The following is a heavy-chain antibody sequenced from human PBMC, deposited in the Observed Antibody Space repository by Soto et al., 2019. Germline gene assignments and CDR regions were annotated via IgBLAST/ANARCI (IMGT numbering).Heavy chain of an antibody. D-gene: IGHD2-15*01. J-gene: IGHJ4*02. CDR1: GFTFSSYA. CDR3: AQHHRGGSCRIFDY. CDR2: ISGSGGST. Sequence: GGSLRLSCAASGFTFSSYAMSWVRQAPGKGLEWVSAISGSGGSTYYADSVKGRFTISRDNSKNTLYLQMNSLRAEDTAVYYCAQHHRGGSCRIFDYCRQGTLVTVSS. V-gene: IGHV3-23*01.